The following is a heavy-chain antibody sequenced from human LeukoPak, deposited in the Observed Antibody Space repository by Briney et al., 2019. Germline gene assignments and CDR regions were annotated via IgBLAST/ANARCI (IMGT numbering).Heavy chain of an antibody. CDR3: AREEMVWYSSSWALDY. J-gene: IGHJ4*02. CDR1: EFSVGSNY. V-gene: IGHV3-66*01. D-gene: IGHD6-13*01. Sequence: GGSLRLSCAASEFSVGSNYMTWVRQAPGKGLEWVSLIYSGGSTYYADSVKGRFTISRDNSKNTLYLQMNSLRAEDTAVYYCAREEMVWYSSSWALDYWGQGTLVTVSS. CDR2: IYSGGST.